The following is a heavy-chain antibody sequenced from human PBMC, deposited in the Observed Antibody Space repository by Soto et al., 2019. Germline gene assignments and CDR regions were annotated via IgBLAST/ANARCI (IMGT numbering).Heavy chain of an antibody. CDR2: IKQDGSEK. J-gene: IGHJ6*02. V-gene: IGHV3-7*03. CDR3: ARAVWDWNYRYGMDV. Sequence: PGGSLRLSCATSGFTFSSYWMSWVRQAPGKGLEWVANIKQDGSEKYYVDSVKGRFTISRDNAKNSLYLQMNSLRAEDTAVYYCARAVWDWNYRYGMDVWGQGTTATVSS. D-gene: IGHD1-7*01. CDR1: GFTFSSYW.